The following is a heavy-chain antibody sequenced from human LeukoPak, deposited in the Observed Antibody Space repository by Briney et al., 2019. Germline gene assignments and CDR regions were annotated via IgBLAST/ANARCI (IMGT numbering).Heavy chain of an antibody. D-gene: IGHD2-21*02. CDR1: GGSISSYY. V-gene: IGHV4-59*08. J-gene: IGHJ4*02. CDR2: IYHSGST. Sequence: PSETLSLTCTVSGGSISSYYWSWIRQPPGKGLEWIGSIYHSGSTYYNPSLKSRVTISVDTSKNQFSLKLSSVTAADTAVYYCARVNVVTAPYYFDYWGQGTLVTVSS. CDR3: ARVNVVTAPYYFDY.